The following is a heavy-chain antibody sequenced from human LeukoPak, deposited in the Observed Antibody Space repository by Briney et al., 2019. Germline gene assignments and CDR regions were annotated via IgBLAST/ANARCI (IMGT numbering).Heavy chain of an antibody. CDR1: GYTFTSYY. V-gene: IGHV1-46*01. CDR2: INPSGGST. CDR3: ARALVVRGYHYFDY. Sequence: ASVKVSCKASGYTFTSYYMHWVRQAPGQGLEWMGIINPSGGSTNYAQKLQGRVTMTTDTSTSTAYMELRSLRSDDTAVYYCARALVVRGYHYFDYWGQGTLVTVSS. D-gene: IGHD3-10*01. J-gene: IGHJ4*02.